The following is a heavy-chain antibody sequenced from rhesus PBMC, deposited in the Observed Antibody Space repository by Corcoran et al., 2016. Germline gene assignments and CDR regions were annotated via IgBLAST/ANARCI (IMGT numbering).Heavy chain of an antibody. D-gene: IGHD2-21*01. V-gene: IGHV4-122*02. CDR2: ISYSGST. CDR1: RYPISRGYG. Sequence: QLQLQESGPGLVKPSETLPLTCGVSRYPISRGYGWSWIRQPPGMAREWIASISYSGSTTYNPSLKSRVTISRDTSENQFSLNLRSVTAADSAVYYCVREYCTGSGCYFFDYWGQGVLVTVSS. CDR3: VREYCTGSGCYFFDY. J-gene: IGHJ4*01.